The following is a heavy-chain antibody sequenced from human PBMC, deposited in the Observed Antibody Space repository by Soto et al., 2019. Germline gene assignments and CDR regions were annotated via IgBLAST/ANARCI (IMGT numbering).Heavy chain of an antibody. CDR2: IYYSGST. J-gene: IGHJ4*02. CDR1: GGSISSYY. Sequence: SETLSLTCTVSGGSISSYYWSWIRQPPGKELEWIGHIYYSGSTKYNPSLKSRVTISLDTSKNQFSLKLSSVTAADTAVYYCARGYNYNGRFDYWGQGTLVNVSS. D-gene: IGHD5-18*01. CDR3: ARGYNYNGRFDY. V-gene: IGHV4-59*12.